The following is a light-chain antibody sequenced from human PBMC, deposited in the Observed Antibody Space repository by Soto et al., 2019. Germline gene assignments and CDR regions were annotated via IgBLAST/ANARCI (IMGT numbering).Light chain of an antibody. V-gene: IGLV2-14*01. Sequence: QSALTQPASVSGSPGQSITISCTGTSSDVGGYNYVSWYQQHPGKAPKLMIYEVSNRPSGVSNRFSGSKSGNTASLTISGLQAEDEAAYYCSSYTSSSTLENVFGTGTKVTVL. J-gene: IGLJ1*01. CDR2: EVS. CDR1: SSDVGGYNY. CDR3: SSYTSSSTLENV.